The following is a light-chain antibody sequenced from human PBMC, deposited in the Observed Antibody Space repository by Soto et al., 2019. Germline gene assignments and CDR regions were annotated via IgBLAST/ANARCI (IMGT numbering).Light chain of an antibody. V-gene: IGKV3-15*01. CDR3: QQYNNWPPPRT. J-gene: IGKJ4*01. CDR1: QSVSSN. CDR2: GAS. Sequence: EIVMAQSPATLSVSPGERATLSCRASQSVSSNLAWYQQKPGQAPRLLIYGASTRATGIPARFSGSGSGTEFTLTIRSLQSEDFAVYYCQQYNNWPPPRTFGGGTKVEIQ.